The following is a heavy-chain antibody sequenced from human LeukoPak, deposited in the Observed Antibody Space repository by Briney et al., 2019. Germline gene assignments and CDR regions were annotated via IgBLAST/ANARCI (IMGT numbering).Heavy chain of an antibody. J-gene: IGHJ6*01. V-gene: IGHV3-30*18. D-gene: IGHD4-11*01. CDR3: AKVTTLYYYYGMDV. CDR2: ISYDGSNK. Sequence: PGRSRRLSCAASGFTFSSYGMHWVRQAPGKGLEWVAVISYDGSNKYYADSVKGRFTISRDNSKNTLYLQMNSLRAEDTAVYYCAKVTTLYYYYGMDVWGQRTTHTVSS. CDR1: GFTFSSYG.